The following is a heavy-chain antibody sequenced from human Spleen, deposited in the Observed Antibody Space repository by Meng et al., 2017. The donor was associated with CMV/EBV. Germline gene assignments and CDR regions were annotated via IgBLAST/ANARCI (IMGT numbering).Heavy chain of an antibody. J-gene: IGHJ4*02. CDR2: ISGSGGST. V-gene: IGHV3-23*01. CDR1: GFTFSSYA. D-gene: IGHD3-3*01. CDR3: AKDEATERILEWLLNS. Sequence: GGSLRLSCAASGFTFSSYAMSWVRQAPGKGLEWVSAISGSGGSTYYADSVKGRFTISRDNSKNTLYLQMNSLRAEDTAVYYCAKDEATERILEWLLNSWGQGTLVTVSS.